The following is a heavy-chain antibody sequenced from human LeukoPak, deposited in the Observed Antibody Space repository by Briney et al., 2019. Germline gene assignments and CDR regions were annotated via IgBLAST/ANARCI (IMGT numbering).Heavy chain of an antibody. V-gene: IGHV3-23*01. CDR2: ISGSGGST. CDR3: AKDLFQTGAAAGHNYYYYYYMDV. Sequence: GGSLRLSCAASGFTFSSYAMSWVRQAPGKGLEWVSAISGSGGSTYYADSVKGRFTISRDNSKNTLYLQMNSLRAEDTAVYYCAKDLFQTGAAAGHNYYYYYYMDVWGKGTTVTVSS. J-gene: IGHJ6*03. CDR1: GFTFSSYA. D-gene: IGHD6-13*01.